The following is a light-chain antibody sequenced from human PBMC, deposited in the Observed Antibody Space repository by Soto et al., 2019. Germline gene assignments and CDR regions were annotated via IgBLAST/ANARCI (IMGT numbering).Light chain of an antibody. J-gene: IGLJ2*01. CDR1: SNDVGGYNY. Sequence: QSVLTQPPSASGSPGQSVTITCTGTSNDVGGYNYVSWYQQHPGKAPKLMIYEANKRPSGVPDRFSGSKSGNTASLTVSGLQADDEADYYCNSFAGATHVVFGGGTQLTVL. V-gene: IGLV2-8*01. CDR3: NSFAGATHVV. CDR2: EAN.